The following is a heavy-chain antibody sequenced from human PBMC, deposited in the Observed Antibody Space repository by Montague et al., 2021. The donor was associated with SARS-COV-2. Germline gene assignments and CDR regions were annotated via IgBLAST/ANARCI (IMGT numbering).Heavy chain of an antibody. CDR3: ARGHQGVAMIVVVMIGAKYYFDY. CDR1: GGSFNDYY. CDR2: INHGGST. D-gene: IGHD3-22*01. J-gene: IGHJ4*02. Sequence: SETLSLTCAVYGGSFNDYYWSWIRQPPGKGLEWTGEINHGGSTNXSPSLKSRVTISADTSKNQFSLKLKSVTAADTANYYCARGHQGVAMIVVVMIGAKYYFDYWGQGSLVTVSS. V-gene: IGHV4-34*01.